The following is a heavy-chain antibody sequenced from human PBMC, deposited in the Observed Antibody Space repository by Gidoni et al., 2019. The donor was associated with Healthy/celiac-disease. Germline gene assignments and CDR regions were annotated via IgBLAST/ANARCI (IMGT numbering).Heavy chain of an antibody. V-gene: IGHV1-69*04. CDR1: GGTFSSYA. Sequence: QVQLVQSGAEVKKPGSSVQVSCKAYGGTFSSYAVIGVRQAPGPGLEWMGRIIPILGIANYAQKFQGRVTITADKSTSTAYMELSSLRSEDTAVYYCARVVFGRDGYNYYYYYGMDVWGQGTTVTVSS. CDR3: ARVVFGRDGYNYYYYYGMDV. CDR2: IIPILGIA. D-gene: IGHD5-12*01. J-gene: IGHJ6*02.